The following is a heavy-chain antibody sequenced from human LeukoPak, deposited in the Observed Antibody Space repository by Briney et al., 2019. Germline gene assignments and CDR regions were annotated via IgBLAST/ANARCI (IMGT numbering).Heavy chain of an antibody. CDR2: INQDESRA. Sequence: GGPLRLSCAVSGFTFRNYLMLWLRQPPGQGLVWVSRINQDESRAYADSVKGRFTVSRDNAKNMLYLQLHGLRAEDTAVYFCGRGGDGIDVWGQGTTVIVSS. CDR3: GRGGDGIDV. D-gene: IGHD5-24*01. V-gene: IGHV3-74*01. CDR1: GFTFRNYL. J-gene: IGHJ3*01.